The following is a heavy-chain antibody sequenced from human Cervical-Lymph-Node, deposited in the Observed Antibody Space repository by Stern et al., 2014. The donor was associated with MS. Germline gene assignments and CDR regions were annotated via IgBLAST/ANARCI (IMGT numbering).Heavy chain of an antibody. CDR1: GFAFNGYN. CDR3: ARGRVITRGYFEY. D-gene: IGHD3-16*01. CDR2: ITRNSGNT. Sequence: VQLGQSGGGLVKPGGSLRLSCAASGFAFNGYNMNWVRQAPGKGLEWISSITRNSGNTYYSDSVKGRFTMSRDNAENSVFLQMNSLRVEDTAVYYCARGRVITRGYFEYWGQEILVTVSS. J-gene: IGHJ4*02. V-gene: IGHV3-21*01.